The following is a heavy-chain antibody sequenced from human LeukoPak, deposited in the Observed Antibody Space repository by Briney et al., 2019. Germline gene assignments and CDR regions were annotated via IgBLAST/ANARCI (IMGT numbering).Heavy chain of an antibody. CDR1: GGSFSGYY. J-gene: IGHJ4*02. CDR2: INHSGST. Sequence: SETLSLTCAVYGGSFSGYYWSWIRQPPGKGLERIGEINHSGSTNYNPSLKSRVTISVDTSKNQFSLKLSSVTAADTAVYYCARGQYCSGGSCYFLVDYWGQGTLVTVSS. D-gene: IGHD2-15*01. CDR3: ARGQYCSGGSCYFLVDY. V-gene: IGHV4-34*01.